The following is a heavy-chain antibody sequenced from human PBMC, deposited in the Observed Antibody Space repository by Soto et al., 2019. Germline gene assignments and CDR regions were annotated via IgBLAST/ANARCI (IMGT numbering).Heavy chain of an antibody. CDR2: IYYSGST. CDR1: GGSISSYY. J-gene: IGHJ5*02. CDR3: ARGSVYCSGGSCFFWFDP. D-gene: IGHD2-15*01. V-gene: IGHV4-59*01. Sequence: SETLSLTCTVSGGSISSYYWSWIRQPPGKGLEWIGYIYYSGSTNYNPSLKSRVTISVDTSKNQFSLKLSSVTAADTAVYYCARGSVYCSGGSCFFWFDPWGQGTLVTVSS.